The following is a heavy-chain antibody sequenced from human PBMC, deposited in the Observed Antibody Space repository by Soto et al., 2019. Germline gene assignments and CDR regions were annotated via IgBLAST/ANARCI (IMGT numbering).Heavy chain of an antibody. CDR3: AKIPGVLRFLEGFSFDP. J-gene: IGHJ5*02. CDR2: ISGSGGST. V-gene: IGHV3-23*01. Sequence: EVQLLESGGGLVQPGGSLRLSCAASGFTFSSYAMSWVRQAPGKGLEWVSAISGSGGSTYYADSVKGRFTISRDNSKNTTYLQMNSLRAEDTAVYYCAKIPGVLRFLEGFSFDPWGQGTLVTVSS. CDR1: GFTFSSYA. D-gene: IGHD3-3*01.